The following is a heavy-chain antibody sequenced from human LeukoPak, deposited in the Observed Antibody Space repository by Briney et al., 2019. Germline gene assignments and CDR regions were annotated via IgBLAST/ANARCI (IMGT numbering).Heavy chain of an antibody. Sequence: SETLSLTCAVYGGSFSGYYWSWIRQPPGKGLEWIGEINHSGSTNYNPSLKSRVAISVDTSKNQFSLKLSSVTAADTAVYYCARVRAAAGTRRNWFDPWGQGTLVTVSS. V-gene: IGHV4-34*01. CDR2: INHSGST. J-gene: IGHJ5*02. CDR3: ARVRAAAGTRRNWFDP. D-gene: IGHD6-13*01. CDR1: GGSFSGYY.